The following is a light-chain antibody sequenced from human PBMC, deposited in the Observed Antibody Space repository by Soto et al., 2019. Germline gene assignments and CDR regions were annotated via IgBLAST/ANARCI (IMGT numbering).Light chain of an antibody. J-gene: IGLJ1*01. Sequence: QSALTQPASVSGSPGQSITISCTGASSDVGGFDHVSWYPQRPGKVPRLLVYDVSSRPSGVSDRFSGSKSGNTASLTISGLQAEDEADYYCNSFTATNTYVFGTGTKLTVL. CDR1: SSDVGGFDH. CDR2: DVS. CDR3: NSFTATNTYV. V-gene: IGLV2-14*03.